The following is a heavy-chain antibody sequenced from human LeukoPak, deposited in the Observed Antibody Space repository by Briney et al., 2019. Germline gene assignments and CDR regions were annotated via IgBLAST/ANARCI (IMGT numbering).Heavy chain of an antibody. CDR1: GDSISSSNCY. J-gene: IGHJ4*02. D-gene: IGHD3-10*01. V-gene: IGHV4-39*01. CDR2: IYFSGGT. CDR3: ARQTGSGLFSLP. Sequence: SETLSLTCTVSGDSISSSNCYWGWIRQPPGKGLEWIGSIYFSGGTYYNASLKSRVTISVDASKNQFSLKLSSVTAADTAVYYCARQTGSGLFSLPGGQGTLVTVSS.